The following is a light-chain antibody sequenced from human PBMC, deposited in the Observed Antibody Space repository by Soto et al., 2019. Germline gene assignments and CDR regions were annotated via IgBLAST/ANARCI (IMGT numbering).Light chain of an antibody. Sequence: QSALTQPRSVSGSPGQSVTISCTGTSSDVGGYNFVSWYQYHPAKAPKLMIYDVTKRPSGVPDRFSGSKSGSTASLTISGLQAEDEADYYCCSYAGSYTYVFGTGTKLTVL. J-gene: IGLJ1*01. V-gene: IGLV2-11*01. CDR3: CSYAGSYTYV. CDR1: SSDVGGYNF. CDR2: DVT.